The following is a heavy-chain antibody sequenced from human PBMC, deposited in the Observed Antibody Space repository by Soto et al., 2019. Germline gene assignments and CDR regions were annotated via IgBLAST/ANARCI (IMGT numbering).Heavy chain of an antibody. D-gene: IGHD2-15*01. J-gene: IGHJ4*02. CDR2: ISYGGST. V-gene: IGHV4-31*01. Sequence: QVQLQESGPGLVKPSQTLSLTCTVSGGSINSGGYCWSWIRQHPGKGLDWIGCISYGGSTSYNPSLKGPVTISVDTSKNQFSLKLTSVTAADTAVYYCSRGILLWGQGARITVPS. CDR1: GGSINSGGYC. CDR3: SRGILL.